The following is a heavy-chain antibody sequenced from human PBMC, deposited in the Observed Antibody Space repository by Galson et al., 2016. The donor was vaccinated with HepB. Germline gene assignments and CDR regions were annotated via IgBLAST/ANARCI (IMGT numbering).Heavy chain of an antibody. CDR1: GYTFTGYW. V-gene: IGHV5-51*01. J-gene: IGHJ3*02. CDR3: ARHRGDVGANKDSFKT. D-gene: IGHD1-26*01. Sequence: QSGAEVKKPGESLKISCKGSGYTFTGYWIGWVRQMPGKGLEWMGIIYPGDSDTRYSPSFQGQVTISADKSINTAYLPWSSLKASDTALYYCARHRGDVGANKDSFKTWGQGTMVTVSS. CDR2: IYPGDSDT.